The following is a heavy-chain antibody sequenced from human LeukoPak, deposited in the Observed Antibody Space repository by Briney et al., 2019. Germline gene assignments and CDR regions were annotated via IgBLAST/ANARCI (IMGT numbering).Heavy chain of an antibody. CDR2: IYYSGST. D-gene: IGHD6-6*01. V-gene: IGHV4-59*01. J-gene: IGHJ3*02. CDR1: GGSISSYY. Sequence: SETLSLTCTVSGGSISSYYWSWIRQPPGKGLEWIGYIYYSGSTNYNPSLKSRVTISVDTSKNQFSLKLSSVTAADTAVYYCAGSSSSGAFDIWGQGTMVAVSS. CDR3: AGSSSSGAFDI.